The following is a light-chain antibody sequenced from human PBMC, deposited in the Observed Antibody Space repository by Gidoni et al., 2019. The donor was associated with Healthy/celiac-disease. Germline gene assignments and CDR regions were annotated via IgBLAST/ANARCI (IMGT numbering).Light chain of an antibody. CDR3: QQRRNWPRFT. Sequence: EIVLTPSPATLSLSPGERATLSCRASQSGSRYLAWYQQKPGQAPRHLIQDASNRATGIQARFSGRGSGTDCTLTISSLEPEDFAGYYCQQRRNWPRFTFGPGTKVDIK. CDR1: QSGSRY. V-gene: IGKV3-11*01. CDR2: DAS. J-gene: IGKJ3*01.